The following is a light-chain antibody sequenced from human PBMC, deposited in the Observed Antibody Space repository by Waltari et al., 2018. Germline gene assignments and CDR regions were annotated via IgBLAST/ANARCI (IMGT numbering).Light chain of an antibody. CDR3: QSYDNSLSSWV. Sequence: QSVLTQPPSVSGTPGQSVTISCTGGSSNSGAGYDVRWYQQLRGAAPKVVIFGSTTRATGVPARFSASKSGTSASLAITGLQADDEADYYCQSYDNSLSSWVFGGGTKLTVL. J-gene: IGLJ3*02. V-gene: IGLV1-40*01. CDR1: SSNSGAGYD. CDR2: GST.